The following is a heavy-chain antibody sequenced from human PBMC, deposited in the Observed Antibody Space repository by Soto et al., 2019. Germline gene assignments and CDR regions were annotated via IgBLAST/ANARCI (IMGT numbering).Heavy chain of an antibody. D-gene: IGHD2-8*01. V-gene: IGHV3-33*01. CDR3: ARDTGRLMVDAFDI. J-gene: IGHJ3*02. CDR1: GFTFSSYG. Sequence: QVQLVESGGGVVQPGRSLRLSCAASGFTFSSYGMHWVRQAPGKGLEWVAVIWYDGSNKYYADSVKGRFTISRDNSKNTLYLQMNSLRAEDTAVYYCARDTGRLMVDAFDIWGQGTMVTVSS. CDR2: IWYDGSNK.